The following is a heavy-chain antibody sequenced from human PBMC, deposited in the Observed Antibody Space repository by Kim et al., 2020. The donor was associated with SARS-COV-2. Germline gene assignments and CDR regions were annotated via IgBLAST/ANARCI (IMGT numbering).Heavy chain of an antibody. Sequence: GGSLILSCAASGFTFSSYAMSWVRQAPGKGLEWVSAISGSGGSTYYADSVKGRFTISRDNSKNTLYLQMNSLRAEDTAVYYCAKVDPIWSYYYDSSGYYPLFDYWGQGTLVTVSS. V-gene: IGHV3-23*01. J-gene: IGHJ4*02. CDR3: AKVDPIWSYYYDSSGYYPLFDY. CDR1: GFTFSSYA. CDR2: ISGSGGST. D-gene: IGHD3-22*01.